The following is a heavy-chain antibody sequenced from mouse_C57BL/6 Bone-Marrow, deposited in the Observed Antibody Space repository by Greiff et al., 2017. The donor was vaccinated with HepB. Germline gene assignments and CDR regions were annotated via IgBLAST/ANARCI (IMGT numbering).Heavy chain of an antibody. J-gene: IGHJ4*01. D-gene: IGHD2-1*01. CDR1: GFTFSSYA. CDR2: ISDGGSYT. CDR3: ARSLLRAMDY. Sequence: DVKLVESGGGLVKPGGSLKLSCAASGFTFSSYAMSWVRQTPEKRLEWVATISDGGSYTYYPDNVKGRFTISRDNAKNNLYLQMSHLKSEDTAMYYCARSLLRAMDYWGQGTSVTVSS. V-gene: IGHV5-4*03.